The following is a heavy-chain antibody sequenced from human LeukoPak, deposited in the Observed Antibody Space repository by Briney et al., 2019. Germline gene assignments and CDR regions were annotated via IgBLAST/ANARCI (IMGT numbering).Heavy chain of an antibody. D-gene: IGHD3-3*01. CDR2: ISGSGGST. CDR3: AKDPSFLDWFDP. Sequence: GGSLRLSCAASGFTFSSYGMSWVRQAPGKGLGWVSAISGSGGSTYYADSVKGRFTISRDNSKNTLYLQMNSLRAEDTAVYYCAKDPSFLDWFDPWGQGTLVTVSS. CDR1: GFTFSSYG. J-gene: IGHJ5*02. V-gene: IGHV3-23*01.